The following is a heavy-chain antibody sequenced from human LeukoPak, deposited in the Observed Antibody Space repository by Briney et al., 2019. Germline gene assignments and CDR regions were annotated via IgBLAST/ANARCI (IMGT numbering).Heavy chain of an antibody. Sequence: GGSLRLSCAASGFTFCNYWMSWVRQAPGKGLEWVAHINQDGSEEHYMDSVKARFIISRDNAKNSLSLQMDSLRAEDTAVYYCVRDGGVSGYDLLDYWGQGTLVTVSS. CDR3: VRDGGVSGYDLLDY. V-gene: IGHV3-7*01. D-gene: IGHD5-12*01. CDR2: INQDGSEE. CDR1: GFTFCNYW. J-gene: IGHJ4*02.